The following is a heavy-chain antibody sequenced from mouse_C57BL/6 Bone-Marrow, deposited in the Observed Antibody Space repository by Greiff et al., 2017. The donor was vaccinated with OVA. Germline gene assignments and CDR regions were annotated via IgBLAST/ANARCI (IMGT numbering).Heavy chain of an antibody. Sequence: VQLQQSGAELVKPGASVKMSCTASGYTFTSYWITWVKQRPGQGLEWIGDIYPGSGSTNYNETFKSKATLTVDTSSSTAYMQLSSLTSEDSAVYYCARGDYYGSSLFDYWGQGTTLTVSS. CDR1: GYTFTSYW. J-gene: IGHJ2*01. CDR2: IYPGSGST. D-gene: IGHD1-1*01. V-gene: IGHV1-55*01. CDR3: ARGDYYGSSLFDY.